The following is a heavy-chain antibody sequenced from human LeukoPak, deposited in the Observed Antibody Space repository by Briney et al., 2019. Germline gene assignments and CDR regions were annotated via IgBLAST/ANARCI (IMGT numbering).Heavy chain of an antibody. CDR3: AKLGGWDTPFDY. Sequence: GGSLRLSCAASGFTVSSNYMSWVRQAPGKGLEWVSLISGDGGSTYYADSVKGRFTISRDNSKNSLYLQMNSLRTEDTALYYCAKLGGWDTPFDYWGQGTLVTVSS. V-gene: IGHV3-43*02. D-gene: IGHD3-16*01. J-gene: IGHJ4*02. CDR2: ISGDGGST. CDR1: GFTVSSNY.